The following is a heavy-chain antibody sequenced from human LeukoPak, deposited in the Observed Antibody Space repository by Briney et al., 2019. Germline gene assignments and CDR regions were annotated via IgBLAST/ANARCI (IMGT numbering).Heavy chain of an antibody. V-gene: IGHV1-18*01. Sequence: ASVKVSCKASGYTFTIYGISWVRQAPGQGLEWMGWISAYNGNTNYAQKLQGRVTMTTDTSTSTAYMELRSLRSDDTAVYYCARDRGDGYNYYFDCWGQGTLVTVSS. J-gene: IGHJ4*02. CDR2: ISAYNGNT. CDR3: ARDRGDGYNYYFDC. CDR1: GYTFTIYG. D-gene: IGHD5-24*01.